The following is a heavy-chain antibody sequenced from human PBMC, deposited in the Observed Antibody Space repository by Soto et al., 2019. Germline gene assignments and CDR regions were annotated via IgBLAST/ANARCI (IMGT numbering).Heavy chain of an antibody. D-gene: IGHD2-8*01. CDR2: VYFSGTT. Sequence: PSETLSLTCTVSGGSVSNGMYYWSWIRQPPGKGLEWIGNVYFSGTTIYNPSLKSRVTMSVDTSKDQFFLKLTSVTAADTAVYYCARNCNNPDCCHFYYFDYWGLGTLVTVSS. CDR3: ARNCNNPDCCHFYYFDY. V-gene: IGHV4-61*01. CDR1: GGSVSNGMYY. J-gene: IGHJ4*02.